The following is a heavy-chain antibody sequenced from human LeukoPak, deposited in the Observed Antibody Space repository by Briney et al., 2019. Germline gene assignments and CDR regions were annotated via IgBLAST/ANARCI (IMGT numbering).Heavy chain of an antibody. Sequence: EASVKVSCKASEYTFTGYYMHWVRQAPGQGLEWMGWINPNSGGTHYAPKFQGRVTMTRDTSISTAYMELSRLRSDDTAVYYCARAKPYNWNYVDWGQGTLVTVSS. CDR3: ARAKPYNWNYVD. CDR1: EYTFTGYY. V-gene: IGHV1-2*02. CDR2: INPNSGGT. D-gene: IGHD1-7*01. J-gene: IGHJ4*02.